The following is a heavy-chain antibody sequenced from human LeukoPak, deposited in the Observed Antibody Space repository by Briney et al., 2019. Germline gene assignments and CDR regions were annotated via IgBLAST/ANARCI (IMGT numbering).Heavy chain of an antibody. J-gene: IGHJ4*02. CDR2: IYHSGNT. CDR1: NYSIMTNNYH. V-gene: IGHV4-38-2*01. Sequence: SETLSLTCAVSNYSIMTNNYHWAWIRQPPGKGLEWIGNIYHSGNTYYSPSLRGRLTISLDTSKNHLSLNLRSVTAADTAVYFCARLKAAGTVHYFDYWGRGTSVTVSS. CDR3: ARLKAAGTVHYFDY. D-gene: IGHD6-13*01.